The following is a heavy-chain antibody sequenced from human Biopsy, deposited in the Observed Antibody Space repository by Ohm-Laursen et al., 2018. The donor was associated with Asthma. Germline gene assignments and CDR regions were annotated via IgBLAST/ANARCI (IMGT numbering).Heavy chain of an antibody. J-gene: IGHJ4*02. Sequence: TLSLTCAVSGGSMSSSSYYWGWIRQPPGKGLEWMGSISYTGSAYHNPSLKSRVTISVDTSKNHFSLKLSSVTAAGTAVYYCARHWDWGSFFDYWGQGTPVTVSS. V-gene: IGHV4-39*01. CDR2: ISYTGSA. CDR3: ARHWDWGSFFDY. D-gene: IGHD7-27*01. CDR1: GGSMSSSSYY.